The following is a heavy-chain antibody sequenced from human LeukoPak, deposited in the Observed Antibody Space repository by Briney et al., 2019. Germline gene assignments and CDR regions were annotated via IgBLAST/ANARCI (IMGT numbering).Heavy chain of an antibody. Sequence: GGSLRLSCAASGFTFSSYSMNWVRQAPGKGLEWVSYISSSGSAIYYADSVKGRFTISRDNAKNSLYLQMNGLRAEDTAVYYCARDQYYYGSGMSCWGQGTQVTASS. CDR3: ARDQYYYGSGMSC. CDR2: ISSSGSAI. CDR1: GFTFSSYS. V-gene: IGHV3-48*04. D-gene: IGHD3-10*01. J-gene: IGHJ4*02.